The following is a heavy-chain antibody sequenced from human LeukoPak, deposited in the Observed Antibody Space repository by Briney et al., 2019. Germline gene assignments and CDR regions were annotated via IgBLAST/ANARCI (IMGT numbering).Heavy chain of an antibody. J-gene: IGHJ5*02. CDR3: ARDRALHSERNYYDSSGYRGRWFDP. D-gene: IGHD3-22*01. CDR1: GGTFSSYA. Sequence: SVKVSCKASGGTFSSYAISWVRQAPGQGLEWMGGIIPIFGTANYAQKFQGRVTITTDESTSTAYMELSSLRSEDTAVYYCARDRALHSERNYYDSSGYRGRWFDPWGQGTLVTVSS. V-gene: IGHV1-69*05. CDR2: IIPIFGTA.